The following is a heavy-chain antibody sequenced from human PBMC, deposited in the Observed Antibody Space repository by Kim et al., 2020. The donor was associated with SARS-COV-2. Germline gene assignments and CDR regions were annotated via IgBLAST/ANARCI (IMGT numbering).Heavy chain of an antibody. Sequence: NPSLKSRVTTSVDTSKNQCSLQVSSLTAADTAVYYWARGRVFHYYYYCMDVWGQGTTVTVSS. J-gene: IGHJ6*02. V-gene: IGHV4-34*01. D-gene: IGHD3-10*01. CDR3: ARGRVFHYYYYCMDV.